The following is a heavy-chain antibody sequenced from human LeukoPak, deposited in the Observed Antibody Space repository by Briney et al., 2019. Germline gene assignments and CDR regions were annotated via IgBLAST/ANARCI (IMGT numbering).Heavy chain of an antibody. V-gene: IGHV4-38-2*02. Sequence: PSETLSLTCTVSGYSISSGYYWGWIRQPPGKGLEWIGSIYHSGSTYYNPSLKSRVTISVDTSKNQFSLKLSSVTAADTAVYYCARDNRGSYRDIAYNWFDPWGQGTLVTVSS. CDR3: ARDNRGSYRDIAYNWFDP. D-gene: IGHD3-16*02. CDR1: GYSISSGYY. J-gene: IGHJ5*02. CDR2: IYHSGST.